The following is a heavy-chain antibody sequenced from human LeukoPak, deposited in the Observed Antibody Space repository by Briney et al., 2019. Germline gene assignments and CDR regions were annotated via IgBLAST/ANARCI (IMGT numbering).Heavy chain of an antibody. V-gene: IGHV3-23*01. CDR1: GFTFSSYA. CDR3: AKPEAYVVSPIERPSYYFDY. J-gene: IGHJ4*02. D-gene: IGHD4-23*01. Sequence: QPGGSLRLSCAASGFTFSSYAMSWVRQAPGKGLEWVSAISGRGGSTYYADSVKGRFTISRDNSKNTLYLQMNSLRAEDTAVYYCAKPEAYVVSPIERPSYYFDYWGQGTLVTVSS. CDR2: ISGRGGST.